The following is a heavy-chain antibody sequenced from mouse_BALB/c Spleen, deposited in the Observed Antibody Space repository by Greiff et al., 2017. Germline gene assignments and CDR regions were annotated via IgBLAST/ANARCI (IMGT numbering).Heavy chain of an antibody. CDR2: IRLKSNNYAT. CDR1: GFTFSNYW. Sequence: EVQLQESGGGLVQPGGSMKLSCVASGFTFSNYWMNWVRQSPEKGLEWVAEIRLKSNNYATHYAESVKGRFTISRDDSKSSVYLQMNNLRAEDTGIYYCTRPGLYYYGSSDWYFDVWGAGTTVTVSS. CDR3: TRPGLYYYGSSDWYFDV. V-gene: IGHV6-6*02. J-gene: IGHJ1*01. D-gene: IGHD1-1*01.